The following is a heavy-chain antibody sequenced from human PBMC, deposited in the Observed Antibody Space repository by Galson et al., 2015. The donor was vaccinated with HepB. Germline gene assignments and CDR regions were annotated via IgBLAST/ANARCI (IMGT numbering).Heavy chain of an antibody. V-gene: IGHV3-33*01. D-gene: IGHD1-14*01. J-gene: IGHJ4*02. CDR2: IWYDGSNK. CDR3: ARDWYPAGFDY. Sequence: SLRLSCAASGFTFGSYGMHWVHQAPGKGLEWVAVIWYDGSNKYYADSVKGRFTISRDNSKNTLYLQMNSLRAEDTAVYYCARDWYPAGFDYWGQGTLVTVSS. CDR1: GFTFGSYG.